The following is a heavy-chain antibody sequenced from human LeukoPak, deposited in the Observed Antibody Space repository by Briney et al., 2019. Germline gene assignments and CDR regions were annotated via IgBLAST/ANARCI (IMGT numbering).Heavy chain of an antibody. CDR1: GFTLSSYM. Sequence: PGGSLRLSCAASGFTLSSYMMSWVRQAPGKGLEWVSAISGSAVGTFYSDSVRGRFTISRDSPKNTLYLQMNSLRVEDTAVYYCTKDPLDYWGQGTLVTVSS. CDR2: ISGSAVGT. CDR3: TKDPLDY. J-gene: IGHJ4*02. V-gene: IGHV3-23*01.